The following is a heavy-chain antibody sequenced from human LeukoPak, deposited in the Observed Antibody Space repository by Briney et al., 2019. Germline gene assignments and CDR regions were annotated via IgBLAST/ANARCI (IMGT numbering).Heavy chain of an antibody. CDR2: MNPNSGNT. D-gene: IGHD2-2*01. CDR3: VRGGDDCSSSSCYLN. Sequence: ASVKVSCKASGYTFTSYDINWVRQATGQGLEWMGWMNPNSGNTGYAQKFQGRVTMTRNTSISTAYMELSSLRSEDTAVYYCVRGGDDCSSSSCYLNWGQGTLVTVSS. V-gene: IGHV1-8*01. J-gene: IGHJ4*01. CDR1: GYTFTSYD.